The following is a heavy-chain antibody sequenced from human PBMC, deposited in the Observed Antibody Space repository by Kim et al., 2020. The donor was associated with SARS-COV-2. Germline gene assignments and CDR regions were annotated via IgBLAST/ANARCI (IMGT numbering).Heavy chain of an antibody. Sequence: GGALRLSCEASGLTFTNYWMNWVRQAPGKGLEWVANINSDGSEANYVDSVKGRFTISRDNTKNSLFLQMNGLRAEDTAVYYCAGGRGIDCSINGCSYYTYGMDVWGQGGTLTVSS. CDR3: AGGRGIDCSINGCSYYTYGMDV. CDR1: GLTFTNYW. D-gene: IGHD2-2*01. J-gene: IGHJ6*02. V-gene: IGHV3-7*03. CDR2: INSDGSEA.